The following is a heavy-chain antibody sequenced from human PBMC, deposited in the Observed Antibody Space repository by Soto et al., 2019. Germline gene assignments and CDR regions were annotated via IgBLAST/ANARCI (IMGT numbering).Heavy chain of an antibody. Sequence: GGSLRLSCAASGFTFSSYAMSWVRQAPGKGLEWVSAISGSGGSTYYADSVKGRFTISRENSKNTLYLQMNSLRAEDTAVYYCAKGWGVEYVVWGSYYYYMDVWGKGTTVTVSS. CDR2: ISGSGGST. CDR1: GFTFSSYA. D-gene: IGHD3-16*01. V-gene: IGHV3-23*01. J-gene: IGHJ6*03. CDR3: AKGWGVEYVVWGSYYYYMDV.